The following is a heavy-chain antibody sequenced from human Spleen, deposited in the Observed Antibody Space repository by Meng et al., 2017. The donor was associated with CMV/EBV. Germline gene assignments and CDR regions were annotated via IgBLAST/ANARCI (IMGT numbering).Heavy chain of an antibody. J-gene: IGHJ3*02. V-gene: IGHV3-53*01. D-gene: IGHD3-10*01. CDR1: GFTVNSNY. CDR3: ARHPPGMGAFDI. Sequence: GGSLRLSCEASGFTVNSNYMSWVRQAPGKGLECVSLIYSDGRTYYADSVKGRFTISRDNAKNSLYLQMNSLRAEDTAVYYCARHPPGMGAFDIWGQGTMVTVSS. CDR2: IYSDGRT.